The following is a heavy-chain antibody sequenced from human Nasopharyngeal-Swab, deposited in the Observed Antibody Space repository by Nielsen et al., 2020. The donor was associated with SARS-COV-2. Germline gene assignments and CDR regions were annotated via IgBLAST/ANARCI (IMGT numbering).Heavy chain of an antibody. CDR1: GFTFNDYS. J-gene: IGHJ6*02. Sequence: GESLKISCAASGFTFNDYSMNWVPQAPGKGLEWVSAITSSSTYTYYADSVKGRFTISRDNARNSLYLQMNSLRAEDTAVYYCARDAYYDFWSGYYSGGFMDVWGQGTTVTVSS. CDR2: ITSSSTYT. V-gene: IGHV3-21*01. CDR3: ARDAYYDFWSGYYSGGFMDV. D-gene: IGHD3-3*01.